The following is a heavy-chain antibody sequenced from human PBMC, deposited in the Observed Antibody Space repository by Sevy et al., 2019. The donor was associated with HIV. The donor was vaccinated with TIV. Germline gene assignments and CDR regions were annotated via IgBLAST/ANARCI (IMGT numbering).Heavy chain of an antibody. J-gene: IGHJ4*02. V-gene: IGHV3-49*04. CDR3: TWWKAAQSIFDY. CDR1: GLTFGDYC. Sequence: GGSLRLSCTASGLTFGDYCMSWVRQAPGKGLEWVALLKSDVYGGTVDHAASVRGRFVISRDDSKTIAYLQMNDLKTEDTGVYDCTWWKAAQSIFDYWGQGALVTVSS. CDR2: LKSDVYGGTV. D-gene: IGHD2-15*01.